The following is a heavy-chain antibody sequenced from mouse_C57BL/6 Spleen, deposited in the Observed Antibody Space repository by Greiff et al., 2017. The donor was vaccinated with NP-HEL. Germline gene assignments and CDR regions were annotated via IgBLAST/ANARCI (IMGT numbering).Heavy chain of an antibody. J-gene: IGHJ2*01. CDR2: ICGGGGNT. V-gene: IGHV5-9*01. CDR3: ARHSYGSSYVTYFDY. CDR1: GFTFSSYT. Sequence: LLPSGGGFVKPGGSLKLSCAASGFTFSSYTMSWVRQTPEKRLEWVATICGGGGNTYYPESVKGRFTISRDNAKNTLYLQMSSLRSEDTALYYCARHSYGSSYVTYFDYWGQGTTLTVSS. D-gene: IGHD1-1*01.